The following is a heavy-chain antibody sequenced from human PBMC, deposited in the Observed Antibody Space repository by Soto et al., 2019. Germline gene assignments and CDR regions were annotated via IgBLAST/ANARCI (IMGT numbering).Heavy chain of an antibody. CDR1: GFTSTSYW. J-gene: IGHJ5*02. V-gene: IGHV3-74*01. Sequence: GGSLRLSCAASGFTSTSYWMHWVRQAPGKGLVWVSRINSDGSSTSYADSVKGRFTISRDNAKNTLYLQMNSLRADDTAIYYCARGPSSKFDPWGQGTLVTVSS. CDR3: ARGPSSKFDP. CDR2: INSDGSST.